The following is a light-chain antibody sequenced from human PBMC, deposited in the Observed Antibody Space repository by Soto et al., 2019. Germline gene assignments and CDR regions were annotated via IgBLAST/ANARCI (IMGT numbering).Light chain of an antibody. CDR3: KQSTQLPPT. CDR1: QRPLHNGGETF. CDR2: EVS. Sequence: TQSPRSLSAPPGQPASISCKPSQRPLHNGGETFLFWYLQKPGQSPQLLIYEVSNRASGVPDRFSGSGSGTDFTLKISRVEAEDFAIYYCKQSTQLPPTFGQGTRLEIK. V-gene: IGKV2D-29*02. J-gene: IGKJ5*01.